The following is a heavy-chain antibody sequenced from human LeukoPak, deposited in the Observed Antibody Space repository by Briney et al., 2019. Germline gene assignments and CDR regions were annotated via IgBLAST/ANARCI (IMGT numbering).Heavy chain of an antibody. CDR2: IIPMFGTA. J-gene: IGHJ6*03. V-gene: IGHV1-69*05. Sequence: SVTVSCKGSGGTFSSYAISWVRQAPGQGLEWMGGIIPMFGTANYAQEFQGRVTITTDESTSTAYMESSRLRSEDTAVYYCARGVWYHDHDYGAKTSYYFHMDVWGKGTTVTVSS. CDR1: GGTFSSYA. D-gene: IGHD4-17*01. CDR3: ARGVWYHDHDYGAKTSYYFHMDV.